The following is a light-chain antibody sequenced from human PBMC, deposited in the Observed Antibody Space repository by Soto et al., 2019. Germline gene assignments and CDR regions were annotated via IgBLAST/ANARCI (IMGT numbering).Light chain of an antibody. J-gene: IGLJ1*01. V-gene: IGLV2-8*01. CDR3: SSYTSISTYV. CDR1: SSDVGGYNY. Sequence: QSVLTQPPSASGSPGQSVTISCTGTSSDVGGYNYVSWYQQHPGKAPKLMIYEVSKRPSGVPDRFSGSKSGNTASLTVSGLQAEDEADYYCSSYTSISTYVFGTGTKLTVL. CDR2: EVS.